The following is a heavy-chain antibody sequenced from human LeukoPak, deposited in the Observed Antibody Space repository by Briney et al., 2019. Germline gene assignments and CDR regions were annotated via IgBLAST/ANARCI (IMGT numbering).Heavy chain of an antibody. D-gene: IGHD5-18*01. CDR3: ARELWSYYFDY. CDR1: GFTFSSYE. Sequence: GGSLRLSCAASGFTFSSYEMNWVRQAPGKGLEWVSYISSSGSTIYYADSVKGRFTISRGNAKNSLYLQMNSLRAEDTAVYYCARELWSYYFDYWGQGTLVTVSS. CDR2: ISSSGSTI. J-gene: IGHJ4*02. V-gene: IGHV3-48*03.